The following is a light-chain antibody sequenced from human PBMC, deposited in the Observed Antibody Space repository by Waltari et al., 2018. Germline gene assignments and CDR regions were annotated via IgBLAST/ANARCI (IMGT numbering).Light chain of an antibody. CDR1: SSNIGGNY. CDR2: KNN. Sequence: SVLSQPPSASVTPGQRVTIPCSGSSSNIGGNYVYWYQQLPGTAPKLLIYKNNQRPSGVPDRFSGSKSGSSVSLAISGLRSEDEADYYCAAWDDSLSGWVFGGGTKVTVL. V-gene: IGLV1-47*01. J-gene: IGLJ3*02. CDR3: AAWDDSLSGWV.